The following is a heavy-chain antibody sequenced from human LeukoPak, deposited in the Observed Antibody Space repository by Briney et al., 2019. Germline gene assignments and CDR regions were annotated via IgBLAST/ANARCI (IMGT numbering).Heavy chain of an antibody. J-gene: IGHJ4*02. Sequence: KPSETLSLTCIVSGVSISRFYCSWIRQPAGKGLEWIGRIYTSVTTNYNPSLRSRVTMSVDTSKNQFSLRLRSVTAADTAVYYCARGVVVMPGSFDYWGQGTLVAVSS. CDR1: GVSISRFY. V-gene: IGHV4-4*07. CDR2: IYTSVTT. D-gene: IGHD3-22*01. CDR3: ARGVVVMPGSFDY.